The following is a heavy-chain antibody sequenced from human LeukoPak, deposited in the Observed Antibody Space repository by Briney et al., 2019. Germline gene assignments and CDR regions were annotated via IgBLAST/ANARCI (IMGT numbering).Heavy chain of an antibody. D-gene: IGHD5-12*01. J-gene: IGHJ6*02. CDR1: GGSISSYY. Sequence: SETLSLTCTVSGGSISSYYWSWIRQPPGKGLEWIGYIYYSGSTNYNPSLKSRVTISVDTSKNQFSLKLSSVTAADTAVYYCARQRSPRGYEFGRSFGMDVWGQGTTVTVSS. V-gene: IGHV4-59*08. CDR2: IYYSGST. CDR3: ARQRSPRGYEFGRSFGMDV.